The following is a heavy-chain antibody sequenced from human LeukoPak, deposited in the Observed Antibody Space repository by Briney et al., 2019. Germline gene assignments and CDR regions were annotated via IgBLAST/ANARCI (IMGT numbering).Heavy chain of an antibody. J-gene: IGHJ4*02. Sequence: PSETLSLTCAVYGGSFSGYYWSWLRQPPGKGLEWIGSIYYTGSTYYNPSLKSRVTISVDTSKNQFSLQLSSVTAADTAVYYCAVRILGYCSGGNCYPDYYFDYWGQGTLVTVSS. V-gene: IGHV4-34*01. CDR3: AVRILGYCSGGNCYPDYYFDY. CDR2: IYYTGST. D-gene: IGHD2-15*01. CDR1: GGSFSGYY.